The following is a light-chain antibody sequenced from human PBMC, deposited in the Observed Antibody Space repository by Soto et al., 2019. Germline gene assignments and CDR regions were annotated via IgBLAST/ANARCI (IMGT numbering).Light chain of an antibody. CDR2: KAS. J-gene: IGKJ1*01. CDR3: QQYSYYST. Sequence: TQSPSTLSASVGDRVTITCRASQSISNWLAWYQQKPGEAPNLLIYKASTLESGVPSRFSGSGYGTEFALTISSLQPEDFATYYCQQYSYYSTFGQGTKVEVK. V-gene: IGKV1-5*03. CDR1: QSISNW.